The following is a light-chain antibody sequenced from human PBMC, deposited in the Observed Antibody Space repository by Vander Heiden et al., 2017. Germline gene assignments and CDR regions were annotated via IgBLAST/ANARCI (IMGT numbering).Light chain of an antibody. V-gene: IGKV1-39*01. J-gene: IGKJ1*01. CDR2: GAT. CDR3: QQSLSPPWS. Sequence: QMTDSPSSLSATVGDRVTISCRASQNLRQYLNWYQQKPGKAPSLLIFGATNLKAGVPSRFSGSASGPDFTLTISSLQVEDIGTYYCQQSLSPPWSFGQGTRVEIK. CDR1: QNLRQY.